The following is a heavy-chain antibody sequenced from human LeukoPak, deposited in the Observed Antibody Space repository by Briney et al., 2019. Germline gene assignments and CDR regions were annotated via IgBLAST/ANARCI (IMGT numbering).Heavy chain of an antibody. Sequence: GGSLRLSCAASGFTFSSYAMHWVRQAPGKGLEWVAVILYDGSNKYYADSVKGRFTISRDNSKNTLYLQMNSLRAEDTAVYYCAREGAVAVAFDIRGQGTMVTVSS. V-gene: IGHV3-30-3*01. CDR3: AREGAVAVAFDI. CDR1: GFTFSSYA. D-gene: IGHD6-19*01. J-gene: IGHJ3*02. CDR2: ILYDGSNK.